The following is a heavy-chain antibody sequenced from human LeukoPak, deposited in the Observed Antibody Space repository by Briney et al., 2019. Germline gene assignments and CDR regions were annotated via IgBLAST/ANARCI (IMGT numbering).Heavy chain of an antibody. CDR1: GGSISSGGYY. V-gene: IGHV4-31*03. CDR2: IYYSGST. CDR3: ARDRTAYCGGDCPLAADYYYGMDV. D-gene: IGHD2-21*02. Sequence: PSQTLSLTCTVSGGSISSGGYYWSWIRQHPGKGLEWIGYIYYSGSTYYNPSLKSRVTISVDTSKNQFSLKLSSVTAADTAVYYCARDRTAYCGGDCPLAADYYYGMDVWGQGTTVTVSS. J-gene: IGHJ6*02.